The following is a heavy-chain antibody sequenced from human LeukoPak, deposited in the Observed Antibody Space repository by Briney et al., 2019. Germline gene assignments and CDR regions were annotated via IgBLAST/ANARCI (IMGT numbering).Heavy chain of an antibody. CDR3: ARVGVLRAFDY. CDR1: GYTFTSYY. J-gene: IGHJ4*02. CDR2: INPSGGST. Sequence: WASVKVSCKASGYTFTSYYMHWVRQAPGQGLEWMGIINPSGGSTSYAQKFQGRVTMTRDMSTSTVYMELSSLRSEDTAVYYCARVGVLRAFDYWGQGTLVTVSS. V-gene: IGHV1-46*01. D-gene: IGHD3-16*01.